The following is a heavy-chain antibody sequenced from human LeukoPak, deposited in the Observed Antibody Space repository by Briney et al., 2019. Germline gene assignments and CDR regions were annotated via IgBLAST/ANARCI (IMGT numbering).Heavy chain of an antibody. CDR1: GGTFSSYA. J-gene: IGHJ3*02. Sequence: ASVNVSFTASGGTFSSYAISWVRQAPGQGLEWMGGIIPIFGTANYAQKFQGRVTITADESTSTAYMELSSLRSEDTAVYYCARDSLYYDTLDDAFDIWGQGTMVTVSS. CDR2: IIPIFGTA. CDR3: ARDSLYYDTLDDAFDI. V-gene: IGHV1-69*13. D-gene: IGHD3-22*01.